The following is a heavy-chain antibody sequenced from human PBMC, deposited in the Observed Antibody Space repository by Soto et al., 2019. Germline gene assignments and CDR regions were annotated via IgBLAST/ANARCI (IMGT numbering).Heavy chain of an antibody. V-gene: IGHV1-69*01. CDR2: IIPISETT. CDR3: ARSQGSSTSLEINYYFYYGMDV. Sequence: QVQLVQSGAEVKKPGSSVKVSCKASGGTFSSYAISWVRQAPGQGLEWMGGIIPISETTNYAQKFQGRVTSTADESKSPAYMELSSLRSEDTAVYYCARSQGSSTSLEINYYFYYGMDVWGQGTMVTVSS. J-gene: IGHJ6*02. CDR1: GGTFSSYA. D-gene: IGHD2-2*01.